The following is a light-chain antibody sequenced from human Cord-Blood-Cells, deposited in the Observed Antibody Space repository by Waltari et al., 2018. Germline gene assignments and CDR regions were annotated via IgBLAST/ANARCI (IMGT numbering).Light chain of an antibody. CDR3: CSYAGSSTVV. J-gene: IGLJ2*01. Sequence: QSALTQPASVSGSPGQSIPISCTGTSRAVGSYNLVSWYQQHPGKAPNLMIYEGSKRPSGVSNRFSGSKSGNTASLTISGLQAEDEADYYCCSYAGSSTVVFGGGTKLTVL. CDR2: EGS. CDR1: SRAVGSYNL. V-gene: IGLV2-23*01.